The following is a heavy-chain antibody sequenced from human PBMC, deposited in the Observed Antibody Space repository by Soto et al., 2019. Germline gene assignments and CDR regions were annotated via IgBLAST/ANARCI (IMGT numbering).Heavy chain of an antibody. CDR2: ISGSGGKS. V-gene: IGHV3-23*01. D-gene: IGHD6-19*01. CDR3: AKEKEDSSGPWYSYGMDV. Sequence: EVQLLESGGGLVQPGGSLRLSCAGSGFTFSTYAMSWVRQAPGKGLEWVSTISGSGGKSYYADSVKGRFTISRDNSKNTLYLQMNSLRAEDTAVYFCAKEKEDSSGPWYSYGMDVWGQGTTVTVSS. CDR1: GFTFSTYA. J-gene: IGHJ6*02.